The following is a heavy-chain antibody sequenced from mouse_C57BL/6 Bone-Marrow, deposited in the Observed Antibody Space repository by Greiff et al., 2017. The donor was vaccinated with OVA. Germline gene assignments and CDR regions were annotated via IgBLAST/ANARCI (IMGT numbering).Heavy chain of an antibody. D-gene: IGHD1-1*01. CDR3: ARGDYYGSSYDWYFDV. Sequence: QVQLQQSGAELVKPGASVKMSCKASGYTFTSYWITWVKQRPGQGLEWIGDIYPGSGSTNYNEKFKSKATLTVDTSSSTAYMQLSSLTSEDSAVYYCARGDYYGSSYDWYFDVWGTGTTVTVSS. V-gene: IGHV1-55*01. J-gene: IGHJ1*03. CDR1: GYTFTSYW. CDR2: IYPGSGST.